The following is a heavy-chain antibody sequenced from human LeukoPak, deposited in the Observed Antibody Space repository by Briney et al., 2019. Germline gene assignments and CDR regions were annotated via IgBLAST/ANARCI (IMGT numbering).Heavy chain of an antibody. D-gene: IGHD1-26*01. Sequence: ASVKVSCKASGYTFTSYDINWVRQATGQGLEWMGWTNPNRGNTGYAQKFQGRVTMTRNTSISTAYMELSSLRSEDTAVYYCARAVGSYYHYWGQGTLVTVSS. J-gene: IGHJ4*02. CDR2: TNPNRGNT. CDR1: GYTFTSYD. V-gene: IGHV1-8*01. CDR3: ARAVGSYYHY.